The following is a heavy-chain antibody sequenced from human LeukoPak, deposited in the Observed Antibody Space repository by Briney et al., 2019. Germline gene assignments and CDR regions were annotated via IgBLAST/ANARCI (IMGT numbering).Heavy chain of an antibody. CDR2: INSDGINT. D-gene: IGHD5-18*01. Sequence: GGSLRLSCAASGFTFSNYWMHWVRQAPGKGLVWVSRINSDGINTSYADSVKGRFTISRDNAKNTLNLQMNSLRAEDTAVYYCAKDGRGYSYGYRNRYKFDYWGQGTLVTVSS. CDR3: AKDGRGYSYGYRNRYKFDY. V-gene: IGHV3-74*01. CDR1: GFTFSNYW. J-gene: IGHJ4*02.